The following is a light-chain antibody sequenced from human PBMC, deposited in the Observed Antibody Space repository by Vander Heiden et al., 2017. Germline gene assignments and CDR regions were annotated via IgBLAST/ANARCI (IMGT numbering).Light chain of an antibody. CDR2: DNN. V-gene: IGLV1-51*01. CDR3: GTWDSSLSAEV. J-gene: IGLJ3*02. CDR1: TSNIGNNY. Sequence: SVLTQPPSVSAAPGHTVTISCSGSTSNIGNNYVSWYQQLPGTAPKLLIYDNNKRPSGMPDRFSGSKSGTSATLGITGRQTGDEADYYCGTWDSSLSAEVFGGGTKLTVL.